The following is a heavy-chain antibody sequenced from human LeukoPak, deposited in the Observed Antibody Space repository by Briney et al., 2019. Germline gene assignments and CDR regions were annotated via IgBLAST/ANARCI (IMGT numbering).Heavy chain of an antibody. CDR3: AKDPANYMFAVAGS. CDR1: GFTFSSNN. Sequence: RPGGSLRLSCADSGFTFSSNNMNWVRQAPGKGLEWVSFISGTGDIIYYADSVKGRFTISRDNSKNTLYLQMNSLRAEDTAVYYCAKDPANYMFAVAGSWGQGTLVTVSS. CDR2: ISGTGDII. D-gene: IGHD6-19*01. V-gene: IGHV3-23*01. J-gene: IGHJ4*02.